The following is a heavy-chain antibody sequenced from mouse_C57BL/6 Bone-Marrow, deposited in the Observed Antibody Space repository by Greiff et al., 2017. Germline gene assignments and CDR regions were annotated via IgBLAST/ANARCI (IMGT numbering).Heavy chain of an antibody. J-gene: IGHJ1*03. V-gene: IGHV5-4*01. D-gene: IGHD4-1*01. CDR2: ISDGSSYT. Sequence: EVQLVESGGGLVKPGGSLKLSCAASGFTFSSSAMSWVRQTPEKRLEWVATISDGSSYTYYPDNVKGRFTISRDNAKNNLYLQMSHLKSEDTAMYYCARLGHWYFDVWGTGTTVTVSS. CDR1: GFTFSSSA. CDR3: ARLGHWYFDV.